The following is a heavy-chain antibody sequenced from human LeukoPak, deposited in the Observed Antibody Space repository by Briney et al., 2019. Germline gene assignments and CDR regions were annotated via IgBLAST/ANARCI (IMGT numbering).Heavy chain of an antibody. D-gene: IGHD3-10*01. CDR2: MNPNSGNT. J-gene: IGHJ4*02. Sequence: ASVMVSCKASGYTFTSYDINWVRQPTGQGLEWMGWMNPNSGNTGYAQKFQGRVTMTRNTSISTAYMELSSLRSEDTAVYYCARVVRGVSRNGNKNYYFDYWGQGTLVTVSS. V-gene: IGHV1-8*01. CDR3: ARVVRGVSRNGNKNYYFDY. CDR1: GYTFTSYD.